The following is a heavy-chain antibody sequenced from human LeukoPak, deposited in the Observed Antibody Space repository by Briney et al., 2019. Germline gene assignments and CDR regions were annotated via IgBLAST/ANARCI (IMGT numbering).Heavy chain of an antibody. CDR3: ARDSGSGSYPFDY. CDR1: GFTFYGLS. J-gene: IGHJ4*02. V-gene: IGHV3-48*02. D-gene: IGHD3-10*01. CDR2: ISGSGTSI. Sequence: GGSLRLSSAASGFTFYGLSMIWVRQAPGKGLKWVAYISGSGTSIYYADSVTGRCTISRDNAYTSLYLEMNSLRDGDTAVYYCARDSGSGSYPFDYWGQGTLVAVAS.